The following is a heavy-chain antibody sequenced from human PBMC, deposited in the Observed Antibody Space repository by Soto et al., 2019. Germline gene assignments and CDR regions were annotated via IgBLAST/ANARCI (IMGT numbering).Heavy chain of an antibody. D-gene: IGHD2-21*02. Sequence: EVQLVESGGGLVQPGGSLRLSCAASGFTFSYYSMNWVRQAPGKGLEWVSYISGGGSTIYYADSVKGRFTTSRDNAKNSLYMEVNSLRAEDTARYYCAKEVGGVVTLDDGFDFWGQGTMVTVSS. CDR1: GFTFSYYS. CDR3: AKEVGGVVTLDDGFDF. J-gene: IGHJ3*01. V-gene: IGHV3-48*01. CDR2: ISGGGSTI.